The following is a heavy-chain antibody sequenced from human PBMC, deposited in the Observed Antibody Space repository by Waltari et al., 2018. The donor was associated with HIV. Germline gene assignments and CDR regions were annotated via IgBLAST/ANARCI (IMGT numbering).Heavy chain of an antibody. CDR3: ARGVDTAMGFDY. CDR2: INHRGST. Sequence: QVQPQPWGAGLLKPPETRSLTCAVIGGSFRGYYCSWIHQPPGKGLGWIGEINHRGSTNYNASLKSRVTISVDTSKNQFSLKLSSVTAADTAVYYCARGVDTAMGFDYWGQGTLVTVSS. D-gene: IGHD5-18*01. CDR1: GGSFRGYY. V-gene: IGHV4-34*01. J-gene: IGHJ4*02.